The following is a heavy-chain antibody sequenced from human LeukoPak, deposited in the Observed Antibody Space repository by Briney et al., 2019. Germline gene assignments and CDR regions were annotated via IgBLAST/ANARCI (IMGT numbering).Heavy chain of an antibody. V-gene: IGHV4-34*01. CDR2: INHSGST. Sequence: SVTLSLTCAVYGGSFSGYYWSWIRQPPGKGLEWIGEINHSGSTNYNPSLKSRVTISVDTSKNQFSLKLSSVTAADTAVYYCARGDYYGSGSFDYWGQGTLVTVSS. D-gene: IGHD3-10*01. J-gene: IGHJ4*02. CDR1: GGSFSGYY. CDR3: ARGDYYGSGSFDY.